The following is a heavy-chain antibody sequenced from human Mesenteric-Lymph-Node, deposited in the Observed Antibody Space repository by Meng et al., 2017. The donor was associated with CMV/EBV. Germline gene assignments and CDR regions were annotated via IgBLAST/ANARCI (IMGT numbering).Heavy chain of an antibody. J-gene: IGHJ4*02. CDR1: GFTFSTSE. D-gene: IGHD4-23*01. Sequence: GESLKISCAASGFTFSTSEMNWVRQPPGKGLEWVSYISSSGSVIYYTDSVRGRFTISRDNAKSSLYLQMDSLRVEDTAVYYCVRDPYTVVHSGYFDYWGQGMLVTVSS. CDR2: ISSSGSVI. V-gene: IGHV3-48*03. CDR3: VRDPYTVVHSGYFDY.